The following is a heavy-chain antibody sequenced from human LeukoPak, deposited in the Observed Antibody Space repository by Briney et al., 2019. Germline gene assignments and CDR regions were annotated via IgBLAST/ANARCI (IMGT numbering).Heavy chain of an antibody. V-gene: IGHV3-23*01. CDR3: AKYYDILTGSAGFDY. CDR1: GGTFSSYA. CDR2: ISGSGGST. D-gene: IGHD3-9*01. J-gene: IGHJ4*02. Sequence: GASVKVSCKASGGTFSSYAMSWVRQAPGKGLEWVSAISGSGGSTYYADSVKGRFTISRDNSKNTLYLQMNSLRAEDTAVYYCAKYYDILTGSAGFDYWGQGTLVTVSS.